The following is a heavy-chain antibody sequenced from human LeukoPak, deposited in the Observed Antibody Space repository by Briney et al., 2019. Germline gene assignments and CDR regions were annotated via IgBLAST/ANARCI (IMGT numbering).Heavy chain of an antibody. Sequence: SETLSLTCAVYGGSFSGYYWSWIRQPPGKGREWIGEINHSGSTNYNPSLKSRVTISVDTSKNQFSLKLSSVTAADTAVYYCARSRRRYCSSTSCYSRGFDYWGQGTLVTVSS. D-gene: IGHD2-2*02. CDR2: INHSGST. J-gene: IGHJ4*02. V-gene: IGHV4-34*01. CDR1: GGSFSGYY. CDR3: ARSRRRYCSSTSCYSRGFDY.